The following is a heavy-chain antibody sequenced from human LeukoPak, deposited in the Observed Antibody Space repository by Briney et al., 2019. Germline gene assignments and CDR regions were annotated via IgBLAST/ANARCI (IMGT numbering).Heavy chain of an antibody. D-gene: IGHD5-12*01. CDR2: ISGSGGST. J-gene: IGHJ3*02. CDR1: GFTVSSNY. V-gene: IGHV3-23*01. Sequence: GGSLRLSCAASGFTVSSNYMSWVRQAPGKELEWVSAISGSGGSTYYADSVKGRFTISRDNSKNTLYLQMNSLRAEDTAVYYCAKETRYGATISAFDIWGQGTMVTVSS. CDR3: AKETRYGATISAFDI.